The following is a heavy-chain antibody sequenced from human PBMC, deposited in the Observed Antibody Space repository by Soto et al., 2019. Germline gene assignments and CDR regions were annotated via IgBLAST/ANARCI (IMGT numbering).Heavy chain of an antibody. J-gene: IGHJ6*02. V-gene: IGHV1-69*13. CDR3: AMRAGTGYYYGMDV. D-gene: IGHD6-19*01. Sequence: SVKVSCKASGGTFSSYAISWVLQAPGQGLEWMGGIIPIFGTANYAQKFQGRVTITADESTSTAYMELGSLRSEDTAVYYCAMRAGTGYYYGMDVWGQGTTVTVSS. CDR2: IIPIFGTA. CDR1: GGTFSSYA.